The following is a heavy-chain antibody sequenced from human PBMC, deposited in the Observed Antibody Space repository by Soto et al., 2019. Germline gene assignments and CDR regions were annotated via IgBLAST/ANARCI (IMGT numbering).Heavy chain of an antibody. D-gene: IGHD6-19*01. J-gene: IGHJ5*02. CDR1: GDSVSSNIAA. V-gene: IGHV6-1*01. CDR2: TYYRSKWYN. CDR3: ARDFPPKQWLTYNWFDP. Sequence: KQSQTLSLTCAISGDSVSSNIAAWNWIRQSPSRGLEWLGRTYYRSKWYNDYAVSVKSRITINPDTSKNQFALHLNSVTPEDTAVYYCARDFPPKQWLTYNWFDPWGQGTLVTVSS.